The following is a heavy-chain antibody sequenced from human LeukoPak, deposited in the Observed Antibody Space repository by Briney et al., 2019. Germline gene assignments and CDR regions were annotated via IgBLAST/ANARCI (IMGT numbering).Heavy chain of an antibody. CDR3: VKEERDTAILGVFDY. D-gene: IGHD5-18*01. Sequence: GGSLRLSCSASGFTFSSYAMHWVRQAPGKGLEYVSAISSNGGSTYYADSVKGRFTISRDNSKNALYLQMSSLRAEDTAVYYCVKEERDTAILGVFDYWGQGTLVTVSS. J-gene: IGHJ4*02. CDR2: ISSNGGST. V-gene: IGHV3-64D*06. CDR1: GFTFSSYA.